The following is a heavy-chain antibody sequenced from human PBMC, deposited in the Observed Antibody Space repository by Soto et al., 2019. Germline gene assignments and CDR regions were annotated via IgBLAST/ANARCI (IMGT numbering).Heavy chain of an antibody. V-gene: IGHV4-59*08. D-gene: IGHD3-3*01. CDR2: IYYSGST. J-gene: IGHJ4*02. Sequence: TSETLSLTCTVSGGSISSYYWSWIRQPPGKGLEWIGYIYYSGSTNYNPSLKSRVTISVDTSKNQFSLKLSSMTAADTAVYYCARLRLPLWSGYRENYFFDYWGQGTLVTVSS. CDR3: ARLRLPLWSGYRENYFFDY. CDR1: GGSISSYY.